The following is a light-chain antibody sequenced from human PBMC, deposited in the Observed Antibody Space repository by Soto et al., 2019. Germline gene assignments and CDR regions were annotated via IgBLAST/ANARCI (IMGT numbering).Light chain of an antibody. CDR1: SSDVGYYNY. V-gene: IGLV2-14*01. CDR2: DVS. CDR3: SSYSDSSTL. Sequence: QSVLTQPASVSGSPGQSITITCTVSSSDVGYYNYVSWYQQHPGKAPKLIIYDVSDRPSGVSNRFSGSKSANTASLTISGLQAEDEADYYCSSYSDSSTLFGGGTKLTVL. J-gene: IGLJ3*02.